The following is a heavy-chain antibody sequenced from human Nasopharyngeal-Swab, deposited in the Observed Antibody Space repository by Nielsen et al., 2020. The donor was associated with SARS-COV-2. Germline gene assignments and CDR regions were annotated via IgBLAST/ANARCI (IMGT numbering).Heavy chain of an antibody. D-gene: IGHD6-19*01. J-gene: IGHJ4*02. CDR2: IYYSGST. CDR3: ARVTREDPRAVAGLFDY. CDR1: GGSISSYY. Sequence: SETLSLTCTVSGGSISSYYWSWNRQPPGKGLEWIGYIYYSGSTNYNPSLKSRVTISGDTSKNQFSLKLSPVTAADTAVYYCARVTREDPRAVAGLFDYWGQGTLVTVSS. V-gene: IGHV4-59*01.